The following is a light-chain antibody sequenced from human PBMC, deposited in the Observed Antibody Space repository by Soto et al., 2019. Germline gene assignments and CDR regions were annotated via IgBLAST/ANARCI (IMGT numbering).Light chain of an antibody. CDR2: EGS. V-gene: IGLV2-23*01. J-gene: IGLJ1*01. CDR3: CSYAGGFYV. CDR1: SSDIGNYNL. Sequence: QSALTQPASVSGSPGQSITISCTGTSSDIGNYNLVSWYQQHPDRAPKLMIYEGSKRPSGVSDRFSGSKTGNTASLTISGLQAEDEADYHCCSYAGGFYVFGT.